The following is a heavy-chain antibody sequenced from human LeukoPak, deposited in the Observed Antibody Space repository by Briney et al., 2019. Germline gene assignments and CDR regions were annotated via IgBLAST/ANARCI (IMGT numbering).Heavy chain of an antibody. Sequence: GGSLRLSCAASGFTFSSYAMHWVRQAPGKGLEWVAVISYDGSNKYYADSVKGRFTISRDNSKNTLYLQMNSLGAEDTAVYYCARDRSGMDVWGKGTTVTVSS. CDR2: ISYDGSNK. V-gene: IGHV3-30*04. CDR1: GFTFSSYA. CDR3: ARDRSGMDV. D-gene: IGHD6-19*01. J-gene: IGHJ6*03.